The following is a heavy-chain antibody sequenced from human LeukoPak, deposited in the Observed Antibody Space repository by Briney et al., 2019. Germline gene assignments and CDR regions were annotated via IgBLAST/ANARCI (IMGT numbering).Heavy chain of an antibody. D-gene: IGHD3-22*01. CDR2: IYYSGST. CDR3: ARGFRGYDSSGYYFGFDY. V-gene: IGHV4-59*01. Sequence: SETLSLTCTVSGGSISSYYWSWIRRPPGKGLEWIGYIYYSGSTNYNPSLKSRVTISVETSKNQFSLKLSSVTAADTAVYYCARGFRGYDSSGYYFGFDYWGQGTLVTVSS. CDR1: GGSISSYY. J-gene: IGHJ4*02.